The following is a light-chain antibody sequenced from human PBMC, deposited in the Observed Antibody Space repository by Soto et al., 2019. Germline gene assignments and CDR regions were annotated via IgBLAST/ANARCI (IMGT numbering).Light chain of an antibody. CDR1: QTISSW. Sequence: DIQMTQSPSTLSGSVGDRVTITCRASQTISSWLAWYQQKPGKAPKLLIYKASSLESGVPSRFSGSGSGTEFTLTISSLQSDDFATYYCQQYNSYSPTFGQGTKVDIK. CDR3: QQYNSYSPT. J-gene: IGKJ1*01. CDR2: KAS. V-gene: IGKV1-5*03.